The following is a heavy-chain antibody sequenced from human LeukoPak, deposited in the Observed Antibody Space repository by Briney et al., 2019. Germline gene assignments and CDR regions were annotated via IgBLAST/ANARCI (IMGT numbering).Heavy chain of an antibody. D-gene: IGHD6-13*01. J-gene: IGHJ4*02. Sequence: SETLSRTCTVSGGSISSYYWSWIRQPPGKGLEWFGYIYYSGTTNYNPSLKSRVTISVDTSKNQFSLKLSSVTAADTAVYYCARGVYIAAAQYGYWGQGTLVTVSS. V-gene: IGHV4-59*01. CDR3: ARGVYIAAAQYGY. CDR1: GGSISSYY. CDR2: IYYSGTT.